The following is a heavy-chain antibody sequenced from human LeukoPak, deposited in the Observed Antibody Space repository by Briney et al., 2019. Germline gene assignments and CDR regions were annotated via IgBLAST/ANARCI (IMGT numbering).Heavy chain of an antibody. CDR2: ISWNSGSI. Sequence: PGGSLRLSCAASGFTFDDYAMHWVRQAPGKGLEWVSGISWNSGSIGYADSVKGRFTISRDNAKNSLYLQMNSLRAEDMALYYCAKDSSSGWYRSYMDVWGKGTTVTVSS. J-gene: IGHJ6*03. CDR3: AKDSSSGWYRSYMDV. CDR1: GFTFDDYA. D-gene: IGHD6-19*01. V-gene: IGHV3-9*03.